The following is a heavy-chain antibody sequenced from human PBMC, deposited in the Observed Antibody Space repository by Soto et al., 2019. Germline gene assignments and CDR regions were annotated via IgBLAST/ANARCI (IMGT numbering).Heavy chain of an antibody. J-gene: IGHJ4*02. CDR1: GFTFNNAW. CDR3: TTGVATANFYFDL. D-gene: IGHD6-25*01. Sequence: EVQLVESGGGLVKPGESLTLSCAASGFTFNNAWMSWVRQAPGTGLEWVGRIKSNADGGTADYTPPARGRFTISRDDSKNTLFLHINSLKTEDTAVYYCTTGVATANFYFDLWGQGTLVTVSS. CDR2: IKSNADGGTA. V-gene: IGHV3-15*01.